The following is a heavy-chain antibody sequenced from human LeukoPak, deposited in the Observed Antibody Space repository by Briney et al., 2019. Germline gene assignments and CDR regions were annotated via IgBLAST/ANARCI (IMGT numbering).Heavy chain of an antibody. J-gene: IGHJ5*02. CDR3: ARERVSNNWFDP. CDR2: IWYDGSSK. V-gene: IGHV3-33*01. CDR1: GFTFSSYG. Sequence: GGSLRLSCAASGFTFSSYGMHWVRQAPGKGLEWVAVIWYDGSSKYYADSVKGRFTISRDNSKNTLYLQMNSLRAEDTAVYYCARERVSNNWFDPWGQGTLVTVSS. D-gene: IGHD4-11*01.